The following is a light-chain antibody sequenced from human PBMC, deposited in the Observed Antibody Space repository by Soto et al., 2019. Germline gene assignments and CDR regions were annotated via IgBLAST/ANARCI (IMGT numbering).Light chain of an antibody. CDR3: QQFNNYPIT. J-gene: IGKJ5*01. V-gene: IGKV1D-13*01. Sequence: AIQLAQSPSSLSASVGDRVTITCRASQGISSALAWYQQKPGKAPKLLIYDASSLESGVPSRFSGSGSGIDFTLSISSLQPEDFATYYCQQFNNYPITFGQGTRLEIK. CDR2: DAS. CDR1: QGISSA.